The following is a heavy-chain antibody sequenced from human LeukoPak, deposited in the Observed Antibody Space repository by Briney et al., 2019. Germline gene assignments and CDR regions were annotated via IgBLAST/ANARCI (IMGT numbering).Heavy chain of an antibody. V-gene: IGHV1-8*01. Sequence: GASVKVSCKASGYIFTSYDISWVRQATGQGLEWMGWMNPNSGNTGYAQKFQGRVTMTRNTSISTAYMELSSLRSEDTAVYYCARGGPYYYDSSGYYYEDWGQGTLVTVSS. J-gene: IGHJ4*02. CDR3: ARGGPYYYDSSGYYYED. D-gene: IGHD3-22*01. CDR2: MNPNSGNT. CDR1: GYIFTSYD.